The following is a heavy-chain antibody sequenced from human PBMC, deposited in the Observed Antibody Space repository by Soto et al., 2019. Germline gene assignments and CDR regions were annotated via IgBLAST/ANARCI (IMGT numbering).Heavy chain of an antibody. Sequence: PSQTLSLTGTVSGRSFSSGNYYWSWIRQPPGKGLEWIGHIYYSGGTNYNPARKSRVTISVDTSKNQFSLKLSSVTAAGTAVFYCASYDVLAAYYYWGQGTLVTVSS. CDR3: ASYDVLAAYYY. D-gene: IGHD3-9*01. V-gene: IGHV4-61*01. CDR2: IYYSGGT. CDR1: GRSFSSGNYY. J-gene: IGHJ4*02.